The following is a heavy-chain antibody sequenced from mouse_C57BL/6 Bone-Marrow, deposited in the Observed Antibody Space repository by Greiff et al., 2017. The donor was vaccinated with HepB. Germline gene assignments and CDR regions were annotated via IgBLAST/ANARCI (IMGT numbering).Heavy chain of an antibody. CDR1: GYTFTSYW. J-gene: IGHJ4*01. Sequence: QVQLQQPGAELVRPGSSVKLSCKASGYTFTSYWMHWVKQRPIQGLEWIGNIDPSDSETHYNQQFKDKATLTVDKSSSTAYMQLSSLTSEDSAVYYCARSGYYGSSLYYYAMDYWGQGTSVTVSS. CDR2: IDPSDSET. D-gene: IGHD1-1*01. V-gene: IGHV1-52*01. CDR3: ARSGYYGSSLYYYAMDY.